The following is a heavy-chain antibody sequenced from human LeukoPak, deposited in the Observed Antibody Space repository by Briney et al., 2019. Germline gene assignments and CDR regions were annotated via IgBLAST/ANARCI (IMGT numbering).Heavy chain of an antibody. Sequence: KPSETLSLTCTVSGGSISSYYWSWIRQPPGKGLEWIGYIYYSGSTYYSPSLKSRVTISLDTSRNQFSLKLNSVTAADTAVYYCAKSNGYGLVDIWGQGTMVTVSS. CDR1: GGSISSYY. CDR3: AKSNGYGLVDI. CDR2: IYYSGST. D-gene: IGHD3-10*01. J-gene: IGHJ3*02. V-gene: IGHV4-59*12.